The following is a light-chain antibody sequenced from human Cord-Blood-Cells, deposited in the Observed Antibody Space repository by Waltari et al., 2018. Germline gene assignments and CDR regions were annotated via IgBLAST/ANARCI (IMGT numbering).Light chain of an antibody. CDR2: AAS. CDR1: QGISSY. CDR3: QQYYSYPYT. J-gene: IGKJ2*01. V-gene: IGKV1-8*01. Sequence: AIRMTQSSSSFSASTGDRVPITCRASQGISSYLAWYQQKPGKAPKLLIYAASTLQRGVPSRFSGSGSGTDFTLTISCLQSEDFATYYCQQYYSYPYTFGQGTKLEIK.